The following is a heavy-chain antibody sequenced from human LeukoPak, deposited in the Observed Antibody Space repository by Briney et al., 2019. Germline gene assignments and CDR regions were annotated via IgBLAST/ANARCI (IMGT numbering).Heavy chain of an antibody. Sequence: SETLSLTCSVSGGSISGYYWSWIRQPAGKELEWIGRIFNSENTNHNPSLKSRITMSADTSKNQFSLKLSSVTAADTAVYYCARGPVTARSNAFDIWGQGTMVTVSS. CDR1: GGSISGYY. CDR2: IFNSENT. CDR3: ARGPVTARSNAFDI. D-gene: IGHD6-6*01. J-gene: IGHJ3*02. V-gene: IGHV4-4*07.